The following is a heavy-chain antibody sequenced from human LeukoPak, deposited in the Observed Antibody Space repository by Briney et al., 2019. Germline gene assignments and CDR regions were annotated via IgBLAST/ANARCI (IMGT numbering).Heavy chain of an antibody. Sequence: ASVKVSCKASGYTFTSYDINWVRQATGQGLEWMGWMNPNSGNTGYAQKFQGRVTMTRNTSISTAYMELSSLRAEDTAVYYCAKIPWNPYDYVWGSYHFDYWGQGTLVTVSS. J-gene: IGHJ4*02. CDR1: GYTFTSYD. CDR3: AKIPWNPYDYVWGSYHFDY. D-gene: IGHD3-16*02. V-gene: IGHV1-8*01. CDR2: MNPNSGNT.